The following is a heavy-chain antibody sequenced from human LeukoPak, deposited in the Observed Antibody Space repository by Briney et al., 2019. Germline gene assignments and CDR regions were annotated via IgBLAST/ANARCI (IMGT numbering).Heavy chain of an antibody. D-gene: IGHD3-22*01. CDR2: ISGSGGST. V-gene: IGHV3-23*01. CDR3: AKRSDSSGYYLDY. Sequence: GGSLRLSCAASGFTFSSYAMSWVRQAPGKGLEWVSAISGSGGSTYYADSMKGRFTISRDNSKNTLYLQMNSLRAEDTAVYYCAKRSDSSGYYLDYWGQGTLVTVSS. J-gene: IGHJ4*02. CDR1: GFTFSSYA.